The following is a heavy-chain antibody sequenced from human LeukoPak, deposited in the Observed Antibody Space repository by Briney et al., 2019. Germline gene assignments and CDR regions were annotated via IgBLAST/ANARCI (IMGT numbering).Heavy chain of an antibody. D-gene: IGHD5-12*01. CDR1: GYTFTSYD. Sequence: ASVKVSCKASGYTFTSYDINWVRQATGQGLEWMGWMNPNSGNTGYAQKFQGRVTMTRNTSISTAYMELSSLRSEDTAVYYCAKVPSSMATTTYYFDYWGQGTLVTVSS. V-gene: IGHV1-8*01. CDR2: MNPNSGNT. J-gene: IGHJ4*02. CDR3: AKVPSSMATTTYYFDY.